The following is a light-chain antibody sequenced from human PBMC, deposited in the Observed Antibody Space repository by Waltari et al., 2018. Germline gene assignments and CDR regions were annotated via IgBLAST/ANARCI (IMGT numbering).Light chain of an antibody. V-gene: IGKV4-1*01. J-gene: IGKJ2*01. Sequence: DIVMTQSPPFLAVSLGERATIHCTSSHRVFYSSSENHYIAWYQQQTARQLKLLIYGASTREARVLQRFCGSGSATNFTPPIVSRQAEDDAVYYCQQYYSAPPNTFGRGTKVELK. CDR1: HRVFYSSSENHY. CDR2: GAS. CDR3: QQYYSAPPNT.